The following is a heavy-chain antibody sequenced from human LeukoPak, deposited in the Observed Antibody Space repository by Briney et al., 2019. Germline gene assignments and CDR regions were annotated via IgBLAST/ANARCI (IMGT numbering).Heavy chain of an antibody. Sequence: PGGSLRLSCVASGLTFSDHWMHWVRQAPGKGLEWVATIKKDGGQYYVDSVKGRFIISRDNAKNSLDLQMNNLRAEDTAVYSCARGPDYGDRLDYFDYWGQGTLVTVSS. CDR1: GLTFSDHW. J-gene: IGHJ4*02. D-gene: IGHD4-17*01. CDR3: ARGPDYGDRLDYFDY. CDR2: IKKDGGQ. V-gene: IGHV3-7*01.